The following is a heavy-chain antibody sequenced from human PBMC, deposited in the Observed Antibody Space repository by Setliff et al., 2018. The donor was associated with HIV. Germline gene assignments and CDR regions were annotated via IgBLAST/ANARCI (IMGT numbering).Heavy chain of an antibody. Sequence: LRLSCAASGFTFSSYAMSWVRQAPGKGLEWVSAISGSGGSTYYADSVKGRFTVSRYNSRNTVSLQMNSLRAEDTAVYYCARDPPRSGWTLDYWGQGTPVTVSS. D-gene: IGHD6-19*01. CDR1: GFTFSSYA. V-gene: IGHV3-23*01. CDR2: ISGSGGST. J-gene: IGHJ4*02. CDR3: ARDPPRSGWTLDY.